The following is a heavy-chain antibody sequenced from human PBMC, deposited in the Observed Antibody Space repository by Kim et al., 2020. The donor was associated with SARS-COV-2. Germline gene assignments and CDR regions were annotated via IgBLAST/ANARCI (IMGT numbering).Heavy chain of an antibody. CDR3: ARDGNYDYVWGSDSYFDY. CDR1: GFTFSSYE. J-gene: IGHJ4*02. Sequence: LSLTCAASGFTFSSYEMNWVRQAPGKGLEWVSYISSSGSTIYYADSVKGRFTISRDNAKNSLYLQMNSLRAEDTAVYYCARDGNYDYVWGSDSYFDYWGQGTLVTVSS. CDR2: ISSSGSTI. D-gene: IGHD3-16*01. V-gene: IGHV3-48*03.